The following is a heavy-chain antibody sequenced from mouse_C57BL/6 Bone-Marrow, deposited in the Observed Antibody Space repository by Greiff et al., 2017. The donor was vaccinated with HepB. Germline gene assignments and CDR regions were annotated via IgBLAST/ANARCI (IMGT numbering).Heavy chain of an antibody. D-gene: IGHD4-1*02. V-gene: IGHV2-2*01. CDR2: IWSGGST. Sequence: QVQLQQSGPGLVQPSQSLSITCTVSGFSLTSYGVHWVRQSPGKGLAWLGVIWSGGSTDYNAAFISRLSISKDNSKSQVFFKMNSLQADDTAIYYCAATGTRAMDYWGQGTSVTVSS. J-gene: IGHJ4*01. CDR1: GFSLTSYG. CDR3: AATGTRAMDY.